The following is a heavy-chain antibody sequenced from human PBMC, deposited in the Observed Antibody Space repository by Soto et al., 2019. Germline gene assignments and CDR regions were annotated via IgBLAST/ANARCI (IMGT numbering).Heavy chain of an antibody. CDR1: GGSVNSGNYY. CDR3: ARVERGTATTVVDAFDI. J-gene: IGHJ3*02. Sequence: QVQLQQWGAGLLKPSETLSLTCAVYGGSVNSGNYYWSWIRQPPGKGLEWSGEMSHSGGTHFNPSRKSRVTISVDTSKNQFSLKMSSVTAADTALYYCARVERGTATTVVDAFDIWGPGTLVTVSS. D-gene: IGHD1-1*01. CDR2: MSHSGGT. V-gene: IGHV4-34*01.